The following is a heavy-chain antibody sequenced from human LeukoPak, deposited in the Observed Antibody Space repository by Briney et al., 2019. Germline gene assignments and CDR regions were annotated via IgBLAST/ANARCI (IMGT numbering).Heavy chain of an antibody. CDR1: GGSISSYY. CDR3: AGYCSGGSCYSGAFDI. CDR2: IYYSGST. Sequence: SETLSLTCTVSGGSISSYYWSWIRQPPGKGLEWIGYIYYSGSTNYNPSLKSRVTISVDTSKNQFSLKVSSVTAADTAVYYCAGYCSGGSCYSGAFDIWGQGTMVTVSS. J-gene: IGHJ3*02. D-gene: IGHD2-15*01. V-gene: IGHV4-59*01.